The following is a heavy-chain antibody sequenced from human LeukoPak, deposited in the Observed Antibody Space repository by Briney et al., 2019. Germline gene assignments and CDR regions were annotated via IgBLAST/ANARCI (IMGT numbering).Heavy chain of an antibody. CDR3: ARGSYRLHIDP. D-gene: IGHD6-6*01. V-gene: IGHV1-69*04. Sequence: AASVKVSCKASGGTFSSYAISWVRQAPGQGLEWMGRIIPIFGIANYARKFQGRVTITADKSTSTAYMELSSLRSEDTAVYYCARGSYRLHIDPWGQGTLVTVSS. CDR1: GGTFSSYA. CDR2: IIPIFGIA. J-gene: IGHJ5*02.